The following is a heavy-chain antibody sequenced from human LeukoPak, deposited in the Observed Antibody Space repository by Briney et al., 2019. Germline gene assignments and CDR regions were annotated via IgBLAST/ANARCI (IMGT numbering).Heavy chain of an antibody. CDR3: VRGQVNRLLWFGELLSNINPFDY. V-gene: IGHV1-18*01. D-gene: IGHD3-10*01. CDR2: ISAYNGYT. J-gene: IGHJ4*02. Sequence: GASVKVSCKASGYTFTSYGISWVRQAPGQGLEWMGWISAYNGYTNYTQKFQGRVTMTTDTSTSTVYMELRSLRSDDTALYYCVRGQVNRLLWFGELLSNINPFDYWGQGTLVTVSS. CDR1: GYTFTSYG.